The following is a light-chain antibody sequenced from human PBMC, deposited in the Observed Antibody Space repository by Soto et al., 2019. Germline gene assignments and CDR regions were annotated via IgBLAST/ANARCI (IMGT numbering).Light chain of an antibody. CDR1: QSVSSY. CDR3: QQRSNWLT. CDR2: DAS. V-gene: IGKV3-11*01. J-gene: IGKJ4*01. Sequence: EIVLTQSPATLSLSPGERATLSCRASQSVSSYLAWYQQKPGQAPRLLIYDASNSATGIPARFSGSGSGTAFPLTISSLEPEDFAVYYCQQRSNWLTFGGGTKVEIK.